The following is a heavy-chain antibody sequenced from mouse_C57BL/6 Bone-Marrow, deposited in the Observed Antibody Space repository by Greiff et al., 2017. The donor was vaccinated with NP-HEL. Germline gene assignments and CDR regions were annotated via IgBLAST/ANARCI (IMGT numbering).Heavy chain of an antibody. J-gene: IGHJ3*01. V-gene: IGHV1-59*01. CDR1: GYTFTSYW. CDR3: ASGQRGFAY. CDR2: IDPSDSYT. D-gene: IGHD6-1*01. Sequence: QVQLQQPGAELVRPGTSVKLSCKASGYTFTSYWMHWVKQRPGQGLEWIGVIDPSDSYTNYNQKFKGKATLTVDTSSSTAYMQLSSLTSEDSAVFYCASGQRGFAYWGRGTLVTVSA.